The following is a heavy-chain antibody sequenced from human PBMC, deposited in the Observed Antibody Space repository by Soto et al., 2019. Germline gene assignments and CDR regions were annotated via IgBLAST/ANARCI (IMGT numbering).Heavy chain of an antibody. J-gene: IGHJ6*01. Sequence: ASVKVSCKASGYTFTSYDIYWVRQAPGQGLEWLGWMNPNTGNSGYAQKFQGRVTVTSDNSTNTVHMELSSLRSADTAVYYCARLAETNRRNCFGADKYGLDVWGQGTMVTVSS. CDR2: MNPNTGNS. D-gene: IGHD3-3*01. V-gene: IGHV1-8*01. CDR1: GYTFTSYD. CDR3: ARLAETNRRNCFGADKYGLDV.